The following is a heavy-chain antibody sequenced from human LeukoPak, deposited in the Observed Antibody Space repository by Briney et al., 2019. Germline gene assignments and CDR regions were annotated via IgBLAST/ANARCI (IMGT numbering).Heavy chain of an antibody. CDR2: IYYSGST. V-gene: IGHV4-59*01. J-gene: IGHJ4*02. CDR3: ARTTVRGVIRYFDY. D-gene: IGHD3-10*01. CDR1: GGSISSYY. Sequence: SETLSLTCTVSGGSISSYYWSWIRQPPGKGLEWIGYIYYSGSTNYNPSLKSRVTISVDTSKNQFSLKLSSVTAADTAVYYCARTTVRGVIRYFDYWGQGTLVTVSS.